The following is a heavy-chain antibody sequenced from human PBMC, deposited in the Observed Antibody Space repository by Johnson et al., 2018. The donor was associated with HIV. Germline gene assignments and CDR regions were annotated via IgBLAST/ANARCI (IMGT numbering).Heavy chain of an antibody. V-gene: IGHV3-15*01. D-gene: IGHD1-26*01. CDR3: TTGPVGATKGGGAFDI. CDR1: GFTFNRAW. Sequence: EVQLVESGGGLVKPGGSLRVSCAASGFTFNRAWMSWVRQAPGKGLEWVGRVKTITDGGTTAYTAPVPGRFPISRDDSKNTLYLLMNSLKTDDTAVYYCTTGPVGATKGGGAFDIWGLGTMVTVSS. J-gene: IGHJ3*02. CDR2: VKTITDGGTT.